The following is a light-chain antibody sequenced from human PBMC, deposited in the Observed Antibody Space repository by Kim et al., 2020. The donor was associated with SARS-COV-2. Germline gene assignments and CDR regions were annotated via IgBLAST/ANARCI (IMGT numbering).Light chain of an antibody. Sequence: PGHHTTTSGTGTMIDVGSYNYFSWYQQHPGTAPKIMIYDVSKRPSGVPDRFSGSKSGNTASLTISGLQAEDEADYYCCSYAGSYKVFGGGTQLTVL. CDR2: DVS. CDR1: MIDVGSYNY. CDR3: CSYAGSYKV. J-gene: IGLJ2*01. V-gene: IGLV2-11*01.